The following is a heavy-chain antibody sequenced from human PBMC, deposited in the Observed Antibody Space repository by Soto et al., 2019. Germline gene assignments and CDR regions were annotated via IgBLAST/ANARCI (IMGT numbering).Heavy chain of an antibody. CDR2: INAGNGNT. V-gene: IGHV1-3*01. D-gene: IGHD6-19*01. CDR3: ARGYSSGWDGAFDI. J-gene: IGHJ3*02. Sequence: ASVKVSCKASGYTFTSYAMHWVRQAPGQRLEWMGWINAGNGNTKYSQKFQGRVTITRDTSASTAYMELSSLRSEDTAVYYCARGYSSGWDGAFDIWGQGTMVTVSS. CDR1: GYTFTSYA.